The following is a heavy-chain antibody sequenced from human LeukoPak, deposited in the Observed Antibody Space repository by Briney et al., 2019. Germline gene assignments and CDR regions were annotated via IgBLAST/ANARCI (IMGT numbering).Heavy chain of an antibody. CDR2: INHSGST. J-gene: IGHJ4*02. V-gene: IGHV4-34*01. Sequence: SETLSLTCAVYGGSFSRYSWSWIRQPPGKGLDWIGEINHSGSTNYNPSLKGRVTISVDTSKNQFSLKLRSVTAADTAVYYCARVVGKYSSSWYYWGQGTLVTVSS. CDR3: ARVVGKYSSSWYY. D-gene: IGHD6-13*01. CDR1: GGSFSRYS.